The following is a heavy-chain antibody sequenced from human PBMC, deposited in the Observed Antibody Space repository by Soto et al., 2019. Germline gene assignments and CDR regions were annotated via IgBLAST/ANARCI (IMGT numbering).Heavy chain of an antibody. CDR2: IIPMFGTA. CDR1: GDTFRSYA. J-gene: IGHJ4*02. Sequence: ASVKVSCKASGDTFRSYAISWVRQAPGQGLEWMGGIIPMFGTANYAQNFQGRVTIIADESTSTAYMELSSLRSEDTAVYYCARPSSSSGYYLWYFDYWGQGTQVPVSS. CDR3: ARPSSSSGYYLWYFDY. V-gene: IGHV1-69*13. D-gene: IGHD3-22*01.